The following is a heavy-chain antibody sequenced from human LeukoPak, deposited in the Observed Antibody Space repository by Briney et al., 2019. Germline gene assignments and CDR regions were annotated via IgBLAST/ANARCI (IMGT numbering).Heavy chain of an antibody. V-gene: IGHV3-7*01. CDR2: IKQDGSQE. D-gene: IGHD5-12*01. J-gene: IGHJ4*02. CDR1: EFSASNYW. CDR3: ARDLGHTGYDLYDY. Sequence: QTGGSLRLSCVVSEFSASNYWMSWVRQAPGKGLEWVANIKQDGSQENYVDSVKGRFTISRDNAKNSVYLQMNGLLVEDTAVYYCARDLGHTGYDLYDYWGQGTLVTVSS.